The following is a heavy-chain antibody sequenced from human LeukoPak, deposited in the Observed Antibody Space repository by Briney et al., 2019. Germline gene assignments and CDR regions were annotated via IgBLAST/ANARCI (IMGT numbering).Heavy chain of an antibody. CDR3: AREARSSWYNWFDP. CDR1: RYTFTSSV. Sequence: ASVKVSCKASRYTFTSSVINWVRHAPGQGLEWMGWISAYNGNTNYAEKLQGRVTMTTDTSTSTAYMELRSLRSDDTAVYYCAREARSSWYNWFDPWGQGTLVTVSS. D-gene: IGHD6-13*01. J-gene: IGHJ5*02. V-gene: IGHV1-18*01. CDR2: ISAYNGNT.